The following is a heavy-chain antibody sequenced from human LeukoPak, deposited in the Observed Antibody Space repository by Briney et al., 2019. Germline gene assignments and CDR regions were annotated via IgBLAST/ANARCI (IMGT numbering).Heavy chain of an antibody. V-gene: IGHV5-51*01. Sequence: GESLKISCRASGYSFTNYWIGWVRQMPGKGLEWMGNVYPGDSDTRYSPSFQGQVTISVDKSISTAYLQWSSLKASDTAIYYCARRACSSTSCKYFDYWGQGTLVTVSS. CDR3: ARRACSSTSCKYFDY. D-gene: IGHD2-2*01. CDR1: GYSFTNYW. CDR2: VYPGDSDT. J-gene: IGHJ4*01.